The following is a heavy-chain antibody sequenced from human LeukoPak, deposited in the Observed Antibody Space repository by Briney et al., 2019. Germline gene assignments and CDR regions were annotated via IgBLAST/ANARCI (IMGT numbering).Heavy chain of an antibody. Sequence: PSETLSLTCTVSGGSISSYYWSWIRQPPGKGLEWIGYIYYSGSTNYNPSLKSRVTMSVDTSKNQFSLKLSSVTAADTAVYYCARGWHAAFDIWGQGTMVTVSS. CDR1: GGSISSYY. CDR3: ARGWHAAFDI. CDR2: IYYSGST. V-gene: IGHV4-59*12. J-gene: IGHJ3*02.